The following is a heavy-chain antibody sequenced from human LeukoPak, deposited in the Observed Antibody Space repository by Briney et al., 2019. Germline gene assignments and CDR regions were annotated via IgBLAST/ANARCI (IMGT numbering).Heavy chain of an antibody. V-gene: IGHV3-30*03. CDR2: ISYDGYNA. J-gene: IGHJ4*02. CDR3: ATSMHHYDRNGFYPYYFDY. CDR1: GFTFSNYG. Sequence: PGGSLRLSCAPSGFTFSNYGMHWVRQAPGLALQWVAVISYDGYNAYYADSVKGRFTISRDNSKNTLFLQMNSLRPEDTAVCYCATSMHHYDRNGFYPYYFDYWGQGTLVTVSS. D-gene: IGHD3-22*01.